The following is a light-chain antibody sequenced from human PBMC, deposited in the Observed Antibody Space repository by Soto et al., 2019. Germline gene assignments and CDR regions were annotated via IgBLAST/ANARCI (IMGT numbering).Light chain of an antibody. CDR1: SSNIGSNT. CDR3: AAWDDSLNGLVV. V-gene: IGLV1-44*01. CDR2: SNN. J-gene: IGLJ2*01. Sequence: QSVLTQPPSASGTPGQRVTISCSGSSSNIGSNTVNWYQQLPGTAPKLLICSNNQRPSGVPDRFSGSKSGTSASLAISGLQSEDEADYYCAAWDDSLNGLVVFGGGTQLIVL.